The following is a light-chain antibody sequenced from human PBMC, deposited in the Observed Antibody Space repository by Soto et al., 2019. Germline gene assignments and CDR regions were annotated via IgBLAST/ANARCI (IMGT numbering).Light chain of an antibody. J-gene: IGKJ1*01. CDR3: IQFAHFPRT. Sequence: DVVLTQTPLSSPVTLGQPASISCRSSQSLVYSDGNTYLSWLHQRPGQTPRLLIYQISKRFSGVPERFSGSGGGTDFTLKISRVEAEDVGVYYCIQFAHFPRTFGQGTKVEIK. V-gene: IGKV2-24*01. CDR1: QSLVYSDGNTY. CDR2: QIS.